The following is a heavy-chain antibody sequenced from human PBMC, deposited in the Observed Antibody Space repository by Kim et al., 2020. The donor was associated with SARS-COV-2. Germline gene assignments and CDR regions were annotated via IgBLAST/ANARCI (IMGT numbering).Heavy chain of an antibody. D-gene: IGHD3-10*01. CDR1: RDTFTRYA. Sequence: SVKVSCKTSRDTFTRYAIGWVRQVPGQGLEWMGRIIPILGTTNYARKFQDRLTISADRSTSTAYMDLSGLRHDDTALYYCARTRRTYGAGHYFSGLGMSSFAYWGQGTLVSVSS. CDR3: ARTRRTYGAGHYFSGLGMSSFAY. V-gene: IGHV1-69*04. CDR2: IIPILGTT. J-gene: IGHJ4*02.